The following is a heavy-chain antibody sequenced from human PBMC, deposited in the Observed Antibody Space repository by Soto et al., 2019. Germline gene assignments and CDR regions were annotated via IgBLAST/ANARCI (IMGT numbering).Heavy chain of an antibody. Sequence: GASVKVSCKASGYTFPNYGITWVRQAPGQGLEWMGWISAYKTNIKYAQKFQGRVTLTTDTSTSTAYMELRSLRSDDTAIYYCARDLDGSGAYYSGFWGQGTLVTVSS. J-gene: IGHJ4*02. CDR1: GYTFPNYG. D-gene: IGHD3-10*01. CDR2: ISAYKTNI. V-gene: IGHV1-18*01. CDR3: ARDLDGSGAYYSGF.